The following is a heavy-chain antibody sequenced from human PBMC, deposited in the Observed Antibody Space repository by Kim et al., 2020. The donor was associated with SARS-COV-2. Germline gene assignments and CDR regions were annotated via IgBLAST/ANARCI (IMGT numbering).Heavy chain of an antibody. CDR2: IYYSGST. J-gene: IGHJ4*02. D-gene: IGHD2-2*01. Sequence: SETLSLTCTVSGGSISSGGYYWSWIRQHPGKGLEWIGYIYYSGSTYYNPSLKSRVTISVDTSKNQFSLKLSSVTAADTAGYYCAGELVVVPAAKGSSGSYPDYWGQGTLVTVSS. V-gene: IGHV4-31*03. CDR3: AGELVVVPAAKGSSGSYPDY. CDR1: GGSISSGGYY.